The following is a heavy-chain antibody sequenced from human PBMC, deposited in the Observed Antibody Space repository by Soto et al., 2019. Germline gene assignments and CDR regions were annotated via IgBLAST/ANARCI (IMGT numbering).Heavy chain of an antibody. J-gene: IGHJ4*02. CDR3: ARQDSSGWYSFDY. D-gene: IGHD6-19*01. V-gene: IGHV4-59*08. CDR1: GGSISSYY. Sequence: PSETLSLTCTVSGGSISSYYWSWIRQPPGKGLEWIGYIYYSGSTNYNPSLKSRVTISVDTSKNQFSLKLSSVTAADTAVYYCARQDSSGWYSFDYWGQGTLVTVSS. CDR2: IYYSGST.